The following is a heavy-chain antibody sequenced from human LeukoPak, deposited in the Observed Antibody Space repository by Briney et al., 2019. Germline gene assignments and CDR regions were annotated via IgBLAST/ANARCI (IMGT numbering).Heavy chain of an antibody. D-gene: IGHD2-2*01. V-gene: IGHV4-38-2*01. CDR3: ARRGDCSGASCSKYFDY. Sequence: PSETLSLTCAVSGDSISSAYYWGWIRQPPGKGLEWIAGFYHSGITYYKPSLKGRVTISVDTSKNQFSLKVSSLTAADTAMYYCARRGDCSGASCSKYFDYWGQGILVTVSS. J-gene: IGHJ4*02. CDR1: GDSISSAYY. CDR2: FYHSGIT.